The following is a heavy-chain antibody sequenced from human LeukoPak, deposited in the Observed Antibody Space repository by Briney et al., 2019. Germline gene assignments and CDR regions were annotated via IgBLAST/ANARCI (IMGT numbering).Heavy chain of an antibody. D-gene: IGHD3-22*01. V-gene: IGHV3-30*02. CDR2: IRYDGSNK. CDR1: GFTFSSYG. Sequence: GGSLRLSCAASGFTFSSYGMHWVRQAPGKGLEWVAFIRYDGSNKYYADSVKGRFTISRDNSKNTLYLQMNSLRAEDTAVYYCALNSYYDSSGYIDYWGQGTLVTVSS. CDR3: ALNSYYDSSGYIDY. J-gene: IGHJ4*02.